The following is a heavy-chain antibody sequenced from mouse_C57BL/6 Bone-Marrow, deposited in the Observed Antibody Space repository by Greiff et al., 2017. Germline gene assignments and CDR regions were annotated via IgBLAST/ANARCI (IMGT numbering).Heavy chain of an antibody. CDR3: ARPYYSNDWYFDV. J-gene: IGHJ1*03. Sequence: VQLQQSGAELVKPGASVKMSCKASGYTFNSYWITWVKQRPGQGLEWIGDIYLGSGSTNYNEKFKSKATLTVETSSSTAYMQLSSLTSEDSAVYYCARPYYSNDWYFDVWGTGTTVTVSS. CDR2: IYLGSGST. V-gene: IGHV1-55*01. D-gene: IGHD2-5*01. CDR1: GYTFNSYW.